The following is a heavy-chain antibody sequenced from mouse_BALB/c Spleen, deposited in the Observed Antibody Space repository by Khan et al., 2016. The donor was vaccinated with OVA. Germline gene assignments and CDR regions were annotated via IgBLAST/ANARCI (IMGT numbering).Heavy chain of an antibody. D-gene: IGHD2-3*01. CDR3: TSPAYDGYYDY. J-gene: IGHJ2*01. V-gene: IGHV1S137*01. Sequence: QVQLQQSGPELVRPGVSVKISCKGSGYTFTDYAMHWVKQSHAKSLEWIGLISTYSGNTNYNQKFKGKATMTVDKSSSTAYMELARLTSEDSAISSGTSPAYDGYYDYWGQGTTLTVSS. CDR2: ISTYSGNT. CDR1: GYTFTDYA.